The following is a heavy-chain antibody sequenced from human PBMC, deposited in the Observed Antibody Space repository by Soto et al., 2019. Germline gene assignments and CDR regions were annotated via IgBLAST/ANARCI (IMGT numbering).Heavy chain of an antibody. J-gene: IGHJ4*02. V-gene: IGHV3-48*03. CDR3: ARYLYGGRIDY. Sequence: EVQLVESGGGLVQPGGSLRLSCAASGFTFSSYEMNWVRQAPGKGLEWVSYISSSGSTIYYADSVKGRFTISRDNAKNSLYLQMNSLRAEDTAVYYCARYLYGGRIDYWGQGTLVTVSS. D-gene: IGHD4-17*01. CDR1: GFTFSSYE. CDR2: ISSSGSTI.